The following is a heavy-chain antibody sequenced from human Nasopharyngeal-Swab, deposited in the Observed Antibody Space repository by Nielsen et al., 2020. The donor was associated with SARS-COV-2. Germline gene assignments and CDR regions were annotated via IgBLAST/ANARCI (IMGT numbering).Heavy chain of an antibody. Sequence: WVRQAPGQGLEWMGGIIPILPITNYAQKFQDRVTITADTSTSTAYMELSSLRSEDTAAYYCARGVWLSKDYYYSYYDMDVWGQGTTVTVSS. CDR2: IIPILPIT. CDR3: ARGVWLSKDYYYSYYDMDV. J-gene: IGHJ6*02. D-gene: IGHD2-8*01. V-gene: IGHV1-69*10.